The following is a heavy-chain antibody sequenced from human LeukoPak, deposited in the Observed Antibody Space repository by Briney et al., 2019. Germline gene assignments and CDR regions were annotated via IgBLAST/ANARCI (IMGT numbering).Heavy chain of an antibody. CDR2: INNDGSIT. CDR1: GYTFSNYW. D-gene: IGHD6-19*01. CDR3: LTGESGWAD. Sequence: GGSLRLSCAASGYTFSNYWMHWVRRAPGKGLEWLSRINNDGSITGYADSVKGRFTISRDNAKNTLYLQMSSLRDEDTALYYCLTGESGWADWGPGTLVTVSS. V-gene: IGHV3-74*01. J-gene: IGHJ4*02.